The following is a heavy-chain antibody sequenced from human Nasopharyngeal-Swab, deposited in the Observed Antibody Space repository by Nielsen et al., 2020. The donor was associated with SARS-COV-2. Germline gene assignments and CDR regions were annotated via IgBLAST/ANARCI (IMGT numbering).Heavy chain of an antibody. D-gene: IGHD4-17*01. CDR1: GFTFSSYW. J-gene: IGHJ4*02. V-gene: IGHV3-7*01. CDR2: IKQDGGEK. Sequence: GGSLRLSCAASGFTFSSYWMSWVRQAPGKGLEWMANIKQDGGEKNYVDSVKGRFTISRDNAKNSLYLQMNTLRAEDTAVYYCVRDVIATVTTPPDYWGQGTLVTVSS. CDR3: VRDVIATVTTPPDY.